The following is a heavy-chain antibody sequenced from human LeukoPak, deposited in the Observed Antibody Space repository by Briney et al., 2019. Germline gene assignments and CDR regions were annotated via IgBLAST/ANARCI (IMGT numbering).Heavy chain of an antibody. CDR2: IYWDDDK. V-gene: IGHV2-5*02. J-gene: IGHJ3*02. CDR1: GFSLSTSGVG. CDR3: AHRGFPLWFGELISGAFDI. Sequence: SGPTLVNPTQTLTLTCTFSGFSLSTSGVGVGWIRQPPGKALEWLALIYWDDDKRYSPSLKSRLTITKDTSKNQVVLTVINMDPVDTATYYCAHRGFPLWFGELISGAFDIWGQGTMVTVSS. D-gene: IGHD3-10*01.